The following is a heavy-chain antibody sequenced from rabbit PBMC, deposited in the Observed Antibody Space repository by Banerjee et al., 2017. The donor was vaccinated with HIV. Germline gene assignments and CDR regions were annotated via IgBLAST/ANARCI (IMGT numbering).Heavy chain of an antibody. J-gene: IGHJ4*01. CDR1: GFSLSSGA. D-gene: IGHD4-1*01. CDR2: INTSSGNT. Sequence: QEQLEESGGDLVKPEGSLTLTCTASGFSLSSGAMSWVRQAPGKGLEWIACINTSSGNTVYASWAKGRFTISKTSSTTVTLQMTSLTAADTATYFCARDLAGVVGWNLNLWGPGTLVTVS. CDR3: ARDLAGVVGWNLNL. V-gene: IGHV1S45*01.